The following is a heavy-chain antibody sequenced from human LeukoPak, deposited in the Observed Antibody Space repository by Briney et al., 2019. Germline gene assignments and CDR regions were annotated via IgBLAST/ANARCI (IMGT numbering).Heavy chain of an antibody. CDR3: AKDRSSCSGGSCYEEDYFDY. D-gene: IGHD2-15*01. J-gene: IGHJ4*02. CDR2: ISGSGGCT. V-gene: IGHV3-23*01. CDR1: GFTFSSYA. Sequence: GGSLRLSCAASGFTFSSYAMSWVRQAPGKGLEWVSAISGSGGCTYYADSVKGRFTISRDNSKNTLYLQMNSLRAEDTAVYYCAKDRSSCSGGSCYEEDYFDYWGQGTLVTVSS.